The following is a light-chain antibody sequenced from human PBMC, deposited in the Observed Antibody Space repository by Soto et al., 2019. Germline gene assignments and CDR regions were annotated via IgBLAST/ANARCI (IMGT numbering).Light chain of an antibody. V-gene: IGKV3-20*01. CDR1: QSVSSSY. J-gene: IGKJ4*01. CDR3: QQYGSSPLT. Sequence: EIVLTQSPGTLSLSPGERATLSCRASQSVSSSYLAWYQQKPGQAPRLRIYGASSRATGIPDRFSGSGSGTDFTLTISRLEPEDFAVYYWQQYGSSPLTFGGGTKVEIK. CDR2: GAS.